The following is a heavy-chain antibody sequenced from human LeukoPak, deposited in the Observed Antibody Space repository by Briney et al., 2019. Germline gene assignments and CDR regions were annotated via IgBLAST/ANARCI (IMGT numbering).Heavy chain of an antibody. CDR1: GFPLSNAW. D-gene: IGHD5-12*01. CDR3: TTESYSGYDLDIAEFDY. CDR2: MKSKTDGGTP. V-gene: IGHV3-15*01. Sequence: NSGGSLTLSCAASGFPLSNAWMSWVRQAPGEGREWVGCMKSKTDGGTPDSAAPVKGIFTISRDDSRDTLYLQMNSLKTGDTVVYYCTTESYSGYDLDIAEFDYWGQGTLVTVSS. J-gene: IGHJ4*02.